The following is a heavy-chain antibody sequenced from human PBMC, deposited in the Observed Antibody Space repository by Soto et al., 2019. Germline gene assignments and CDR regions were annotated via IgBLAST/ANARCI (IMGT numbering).Heavy chain of an antibody. CDR3: ARGGLLPDY. V-gene: IGHV4-30-2*01. J-gene: IGHJ4*02. CDR2: ISHSGST. CDR1: GGSISSGGYS. Sequence: QLQLQESGSGLVKPSQTLSLTCAVSGGSISSGGYSRSWIRQQLEKGLEWIGYISHSGSTYYNPSLKSRVTISVDRSKKQFSLKLSSVTAADTAVYYCARGGLLPDYWGQGTLVTVSS. D-gene: IGHD6-19*01.